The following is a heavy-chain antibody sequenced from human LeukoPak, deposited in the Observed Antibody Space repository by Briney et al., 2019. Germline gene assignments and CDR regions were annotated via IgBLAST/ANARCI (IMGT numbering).Heavy chain of an antibody. CDR3: ARGVGSGYSLDY. CDR1: GYTFTGYY. V-gene: IGHV1-2*06. J-gene: IGHJ4*02. D-gene: IGHD3-22*01. Sequence: GASVKVSCKASGYTFTGYYMHWVRQAPGQGLEWMGRINPNSGGTNYAQKFQGRVTMTRNTSISTAYMELSSLRSEDTAVYYCARGVGSGYSLDYWGQGTLVTVSS. CDR2: INPNSGGT.